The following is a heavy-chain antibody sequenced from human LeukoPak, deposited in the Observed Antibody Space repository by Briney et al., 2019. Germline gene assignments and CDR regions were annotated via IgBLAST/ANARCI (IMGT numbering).Heavy chain of an antibody. V-gene: IGHV1-8*01. Sequence: ASVKVSCKASGYTFTSYDINWVRQATGQGLEWMGWMNPNSGNTGYAQKFQGRVTMTRNTSISTAYMELSSLGSEDTAVYYCARGRTNGDYGSQWGQGTLVTVSS. CDR2: MNPNSGNT. J-gene: IGHJ4*02. CDR3: ARGRTNGDYGSQ. D-gene: IGHD4-17*01. CDR1: GYTFTSYD.